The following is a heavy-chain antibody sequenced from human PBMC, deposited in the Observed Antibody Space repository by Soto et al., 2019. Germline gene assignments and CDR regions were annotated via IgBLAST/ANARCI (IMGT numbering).Heavy chain of an antibody. CDR2: IYYSGST. CDR3: ARDGLGHYYYGMDV. J-gene: IGHJ6*02. V-gene: IGHV4-61*01. CDR1: GGSVSSGSYY. D-gene: IGHD6-19*01. Sequence: SETLSLTCTVSGGSVSSGSYYWSWIRQPPGKGLEWIGYIYYSGSTNYNPSLKSRVTISVDTSKNQFSLKLSSVTAADTAVYYCARDGLGHYYYGMDVWGQGTTVTVSS.